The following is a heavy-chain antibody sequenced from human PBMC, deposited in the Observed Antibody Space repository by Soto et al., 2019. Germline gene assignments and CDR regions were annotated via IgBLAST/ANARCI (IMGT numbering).Heavy chain of an antibody. D-gene: IGHD3-16*01. V-gene: IGHV4-34*01. Sequence: QVQLQQWGAGLLKPSETLSLTCAVYGGSFSGYYWSWIRQPPGKGLEWIGEINHSGSTNYNPSLKSRVTISVDTSKSQFSLKLSSVTAADTAVYYCAREKQRGGGGDCWGQGTLVTVSS. CDR2: INHSGST. CDR1: GGSFSGYY. CDR3: AREKQRGGGGDC. J-gene: IGHJ4*02.